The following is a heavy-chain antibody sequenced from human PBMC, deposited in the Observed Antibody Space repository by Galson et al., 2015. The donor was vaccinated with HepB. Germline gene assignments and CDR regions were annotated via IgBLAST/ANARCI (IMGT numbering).Heavy chain of an antibody. J-gene: IGHJ4*02. D-gene: IGHD2-15*01. CDR1: GFTFSSYA. CDR3: ARLYCSVGSCYFDY. Sequence: SLRLSCAASGFTFSSYAMHWVRQAPGKGLAYVSAINTNGGSTNYASSVKGRFTISRDNSKNTLYLQMGSLRAEDMAVYYCARLYCSVGSCYFDYWGQGTLVTVSS. CDR2: INTNGGST. V-gene: IGHV3-64*01.